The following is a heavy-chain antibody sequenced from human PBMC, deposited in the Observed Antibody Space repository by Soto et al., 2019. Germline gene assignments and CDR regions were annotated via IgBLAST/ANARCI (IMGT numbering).Heavy chain of an antibody. CDR1: GYTFTSYG. CDR2: ISAYNGNT. Sequence: GASVKVSCKASGYTFTSYGIIWWRQPPRQGVEWRGWISAYNGNTNYSQKLQGRVTITTDTSTSTAYMELRSLRCDGLAVYYCARDRIPCEDTVVVPRPFDIWGQGTMVTVSS. D-gene: IGHD2-2*01. CDR3: ARDRIPCEDTVVVPRPFDI. J-gene: IGHJ3*02. V-gene: IGHV1-18*03.